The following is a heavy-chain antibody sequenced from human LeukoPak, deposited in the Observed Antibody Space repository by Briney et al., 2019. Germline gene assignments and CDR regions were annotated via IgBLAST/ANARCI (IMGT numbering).Heavy chain of an antibody. D-gene: IGHD5-12*01. CDR1: GGSISSGGYS. CDR2: IYYSGST. CDR3: ARVPSGYDGGYFDY. J-gene: IGHJ4*02. Sequence: PSETLSLTCAVSGGSISSGGYSWSWIRQPPGKGLEWIGYIYYSGSTYYNPSLKSRVTISVDTSKNQFSLKLSSVTAADTAVYYCARVPSGYDGGYFDYWGQGTLVTVSS. V-gene: IGHV4-31*11.